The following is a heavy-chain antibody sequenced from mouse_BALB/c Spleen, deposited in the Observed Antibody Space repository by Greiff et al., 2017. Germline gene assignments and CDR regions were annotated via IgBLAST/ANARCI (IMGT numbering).Heavy chain of an antibody. V-gene: IGHV5-6-4*01. D-gene: IGHD3-3*01. CDR3: TRDRGRYAMDY. CDR2: ISSGGSYT. CDR1: GFTFSSYT. Sequence: EVKLMESGGGLVKPGGSLKLSCAASGFTFSSYTMSWVRQTPEKRLEWVATISSGGSYTYYPDSVKGRFTISRDNAKNTLYLQMSSLKSEDTAMYYCTRDRGRYAMDYWGQGTSVTVSS. J-gene: IGHJ4*01.